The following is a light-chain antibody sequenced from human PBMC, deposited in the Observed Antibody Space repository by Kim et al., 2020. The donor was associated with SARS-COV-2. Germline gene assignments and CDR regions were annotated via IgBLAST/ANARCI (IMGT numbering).Light chain of an antibody. CDR1: QSVSSN. J-gene: IGKJ3*01. V-gene: IGKV3-15*01. CDR2: GAS. CDR3: QQYNNWPPWVFT. Sequence: GERATLACRASQSVSSNLAWYQQKPGQAPRLLIYGASTRATGIPARFSGSGSGTEFTLTISSLQSEDFAVYYCQQYNNWPPWVFTFGPGTKVDIK.